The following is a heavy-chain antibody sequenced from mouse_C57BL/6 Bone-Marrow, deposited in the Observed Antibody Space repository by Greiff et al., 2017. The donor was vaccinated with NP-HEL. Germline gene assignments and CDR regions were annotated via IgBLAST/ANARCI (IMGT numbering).Heavy chain of an antibody. CDR1: GYTFTSYG. V-gene: IGHV1-81*01. D-gene: IGHD1-1*01. Sequence: QVHVKQSGAELARPGASVKLSCKASGYTFTSYGISWVKQRTGQGLEWIGEIYPRSGNTYYNEKFKGKATLTADKSSSTAYMELRSLTSEDSAVYFCARLLRSAYWGQGTLVTVSA. CDR3: ARLLRSAY. CDR2: IYPRSGNT. J-gene: IGHJ3*01.